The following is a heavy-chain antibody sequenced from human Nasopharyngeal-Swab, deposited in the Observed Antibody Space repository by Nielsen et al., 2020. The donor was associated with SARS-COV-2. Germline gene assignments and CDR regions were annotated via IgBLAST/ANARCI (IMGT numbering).Heavy chain of an antibody. CDR2: IKGKTDGGTT. J-gene: IGHJ6*02. Sequence: WLRQPPGKGLEWVGRIKGKTDGGTTDYAAPVKGRFTISRDDSKSTPYLQMNSLKTEDTAVYYCTTDVDSSSWHYYYYGMDDWGQGTTVTVSS. D-gene: IGHD6-13*01. CDR3: TTDVDSSSWHYYYYGMDD. V-gene: IGHV3-15*07.